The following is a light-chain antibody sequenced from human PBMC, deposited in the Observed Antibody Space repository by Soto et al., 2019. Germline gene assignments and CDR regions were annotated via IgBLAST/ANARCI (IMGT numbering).Light chain of an antibody. Sequence: DIVMTQSPDSLAVSLGERATINCKSSQSLLYNSNNKNYLAWYQQKPGQPPKVLIFWASTRESGVPDRFSGSGSGTDFPLTLSTRQAEDVAVYYCKHYYGTSPLTFGGGTKVEIK. V-gene: IGKV4-1*01. CDR2: WAS. J-gene: IGKJ4*01. CDR3: KHYYGTSPLT. CDR1: QSLLYNSNNKNY.